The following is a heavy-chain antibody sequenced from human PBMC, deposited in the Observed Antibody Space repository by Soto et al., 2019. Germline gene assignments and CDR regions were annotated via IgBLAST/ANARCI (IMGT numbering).Heavy chain of an antibody. D-gene: IGHD1-26*01. CDR3: ARATPVGANLRPFDY. V-gene: IGHV1-2*02. J-gene: IGHJ4*02. CDR2: INPNSGGT. Sequence: RASVKVSCKASGYTFTGYYMHWVRQAPGQGLEWMGWINPNSGGTNYAQKFQGRVTMTRDTSISTAYMELSRLRSDDTAVYYCARATPVGANLRPFDYWGQGTLVTVSS. CDR1: GYTFTGYY.